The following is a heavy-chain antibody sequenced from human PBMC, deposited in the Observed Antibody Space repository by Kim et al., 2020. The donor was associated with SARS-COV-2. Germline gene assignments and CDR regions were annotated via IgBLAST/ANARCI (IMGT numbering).Heavy chain of an antibody. CDR3: VKNHIVATMRPFLDY. Sequence: GGSLRLSCSASGFTFSSYAMHWVRQAPGKGLEYVSAISSNGGSTYYADSVKGRFTISRDNSKNTLYLQMSSLRAEDTAVYYCVKNHIVATMRPFLDYWGQGTLVTVSS. D-gene: IGHD5-12*01. CDR1: GFTFSSYA. V-gene: IGHV3-64D*06. CDR2: ISSNGGST. J-gene: IGHJ4*02.